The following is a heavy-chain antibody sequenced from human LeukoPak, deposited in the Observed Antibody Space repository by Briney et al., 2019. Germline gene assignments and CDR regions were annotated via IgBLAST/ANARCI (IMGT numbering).Heavy chain of an antibody. CDR3: ARDKFSYDSSGYPYDV. CDR2: ISGDSSHV. D-gene: IGHD3-22*01. V-gene: IGHV3-21*01. CDR1: GFSLSIYN. J-gene: IGHJ3*01. Sequence: PGGSLRLSCEASGFSLSIYNMNWVRLAPGKGLEWVSSISGDSSHVWYADSVKGRFTGSRDNAKNSLYLQMSSLRVEDTAVYYCARDKFSYDSSGYPYDVWGQGAMVTVSS.